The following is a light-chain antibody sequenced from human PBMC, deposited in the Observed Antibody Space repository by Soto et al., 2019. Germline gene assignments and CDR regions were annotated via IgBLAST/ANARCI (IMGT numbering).Light chain of an antibody. Sequence: DIQMTQSPSTLSASVGDRVTITCRASQTISHWLAWFQQKPGKAPNLLIYGASNLASGVPSRFSGTGSGTEFTLTIRNLQPDDIATYYCQQYGDFGWTFGHGTRVEIQ. V-gene: IGKV1-5*03. J-gene: IGKJ1*01. CDR2: GAS. CDR1: QTISHW. CDR3: QQYGDFGWT.